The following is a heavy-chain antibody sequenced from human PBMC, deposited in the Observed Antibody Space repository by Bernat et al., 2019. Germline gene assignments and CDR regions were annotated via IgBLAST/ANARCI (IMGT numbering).Heavy chain of an antibody. CDR3: TTQSTTLDY. V-gene: IGHV3-15*07. Sequence: EVQLVESGGGLVKPGGSLRLSCAVSDFTFSKTWMHWVRQAPGKGLEWVGRIKSKSDGEATDYAAPVKGRFTISRDESKNTLYLQMNSLKTEDTAVYYCTTQSTTLDYWGQGTLVTVSP. J-gene: IGHJ4*02. CDR1: DFTFSKTW. D-gene: IGHD1-1*01. CDR2: IKSKSDGEAT.